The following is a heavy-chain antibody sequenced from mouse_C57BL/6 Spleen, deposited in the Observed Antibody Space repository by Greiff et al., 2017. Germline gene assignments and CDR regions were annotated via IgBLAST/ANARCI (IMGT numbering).Heavy chain of an antibody. CDR2: IYPGDGDT. Sequence: VQLQESGAELVKPGASVKISCKASGYAFSSYWMNWVKQRPGKGLEWIGQIYPGDGDTNYNGKFKGKATLTADKSSSTAYMQLSILTSEESAVYFGAREERTAARALFAYWGQGTLVTVSA. CDR1: GYAFSSYW. V-gene: IGHV1-80*01. D-gene: IGHD3-1*01. J-gene: IGHJ3*01. CDR3: AREERTAARALFAY.